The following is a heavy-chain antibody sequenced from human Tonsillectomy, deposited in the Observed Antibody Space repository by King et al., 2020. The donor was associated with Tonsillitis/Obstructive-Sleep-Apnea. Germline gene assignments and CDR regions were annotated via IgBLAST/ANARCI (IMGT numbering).Heavy chain of an antibody. D-gene: IGHD2-15*01. J-gene: IGHJ4*02. CDR3: ARDSRVVAATRNDY. V-gene: IGHV3-21*01. CDR2: ISSSSSYI. Sequence: EVQLVQSGGGLVKPGGSLRLSCAASGFTFSSYSMNWVRQAPGKGLEWVSSISSSSSYIYYTESVKGRFTISSDNAKNSLYLQMNSLRAEDTAVYYCARDSRVVAATRNDYWGQGTLVTVSS. CDR1: GFTFSSYS.